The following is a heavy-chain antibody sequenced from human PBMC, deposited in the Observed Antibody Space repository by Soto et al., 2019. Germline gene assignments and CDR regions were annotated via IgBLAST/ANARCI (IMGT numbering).Heavy chain of an antibody. CDR2: IYYSGST. CDR1: GISVSISDYY. J-gene: IGHJ4*02. CDR3: AGFVVPASRNSDFDY. V-gene: IGHV4-39*01. Sequence: SETLSLTCTVSGISVSISDYYWGWVRQPPGKGLDWIGNIYYSGSTFYNPSLRSRVTLSVDTSKNQFSLRLNSVTAADTAVYFCAGFVVPASRNSDFDYWGQGTLVTVSS. D-gene: IGHD2-15*01.